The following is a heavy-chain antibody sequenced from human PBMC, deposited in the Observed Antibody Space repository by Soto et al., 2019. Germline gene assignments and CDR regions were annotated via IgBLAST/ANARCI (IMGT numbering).Heavy chain of an antibody. D-gene: IGHD6-6*01. CDR2: INPNTGGT. CDR3: ARDFSSSADGFDY. V-gene: IGHV1-2*02. J-gene: IGHJ4*02. CDR1: GYTFTDNY. Sequence: ASVKVSCKASGYTFTDNYIHWVRQAPGHGLEWMGWINPNTGGTNYAQKFQGRVTMTSDTSITTAYMELSRLRSDDAAMYYCARDFSSSADGFDYWGQGTLVTVS.